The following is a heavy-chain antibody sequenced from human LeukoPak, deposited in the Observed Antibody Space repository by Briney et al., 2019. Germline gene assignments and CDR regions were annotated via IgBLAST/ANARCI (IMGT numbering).Heavy chain of an antibody. CDR2: IKQDGSEK. Sequence: GGSLRLSCAASGFTFSSYWMSWVRQAPGKGLEWVANIKQDGSEKYHVDPVKGRFTISRDNAKNSLYLQMNSLRAEDTAVYYCATEDYYDSSGYYFDYWGQGTLVTVSS. CDR1: GFTFSSYW. V-gene: IGHV3-7*01. D-gene: IGHD3-22*01. CDR3: ATEDYYDSSGYYFDY. J-gene: IGHJ4*02.